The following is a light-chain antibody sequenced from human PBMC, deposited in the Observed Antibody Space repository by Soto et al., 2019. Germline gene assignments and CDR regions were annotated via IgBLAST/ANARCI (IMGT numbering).Light chain of an antibody. CDR3: QQANSFPIT. CDR2: AAS. J-gene: IGKJ5*01. Sequence: DIQLTPSPSSVSASIGDRVTITCWASQDIRSWLAWYQQKAGKAPKLVISAASTLQRGVPSRFSGSGFGTNFTLAITSLQPEDFATYYCQQANSFPITFGQGTRLDIK. CDR1: QDIRSW. V-gene: IGKV1-12*01.